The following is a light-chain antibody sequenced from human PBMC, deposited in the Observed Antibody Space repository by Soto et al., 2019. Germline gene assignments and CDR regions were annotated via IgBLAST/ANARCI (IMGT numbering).Light chain of an antibody. CDR1: QSISTY. Sequence: DIQMTQSPSSLSASAGDRVTITCRAGQSISTYVNWYQQKPGKAPKVLIYGASNLQSGVPSRFSGSGSGTDFTLTITSLQPEDFATYYCQQSYSTPWTVGQGTKVEIK. CDR2: GAS. CDR3: QQSYSTPWT. V-gene: IGKV1-39*01. J-gene: IGKJ1*01.